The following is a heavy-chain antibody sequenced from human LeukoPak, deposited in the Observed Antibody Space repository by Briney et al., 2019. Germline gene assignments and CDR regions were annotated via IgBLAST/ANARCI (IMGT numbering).Heavy chain of an antibody. CDR2: FYSSTRT. J-gene: IGHJ6*04. D-gene: IGHD4-17*01. V-gene: IGHV4-61*09. CDR1: GDSLTSGSRY. Sequence: PSQTLSPTCTVSGDSLTSGSRYWSWLRQPAGKGLEWIGHFYSSTRTTYNPSLESRATISGDTAKNQFSLKLYSVTAADTAVYFCARCMSELDYGDYAYYYHMDVWGKGTTVTVSS. CDR3: ARCMSELDYGDYAYYYHMDV.